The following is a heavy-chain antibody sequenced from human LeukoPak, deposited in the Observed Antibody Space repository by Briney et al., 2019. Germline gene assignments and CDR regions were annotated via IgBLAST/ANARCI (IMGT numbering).Heavy chain of an antibody. CDR2: ISSSGSTT. V-gene: IGHV3-11*04. Sequence: KPGGSLRLSCAASELTFSDYYMSWIRQAPGKGLEWIAYISSSGSTTYYADSVKGRFTVSRDNAEKSLYLQMNSLRAEDTAVYYCARDSVWLREPWGQGTLVTVSS. CDR1: ELTFSDYY. J-gene: IGHJ5*02. CDR3: ARDSVWLREP. D-gene: IGHD5-12*01.